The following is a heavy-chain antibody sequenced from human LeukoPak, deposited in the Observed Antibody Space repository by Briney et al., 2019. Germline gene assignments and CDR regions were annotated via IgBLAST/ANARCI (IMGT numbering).Heavy chain of an antibody. V-gene: IGHV3-7*01. J-gene: IGHJ4*02. D-gene: IGHD5-18*01. CDR2: INPDGNKK. CDR1: GLTFSSSW. CDR3: TRGSSYGPGVY. Sequence: GGSLRLSCAVSGLTFSSSWMDWVRQAPGKGLGWVASINPDGNKKYSADSVKGRFTISRDNAENSLYLQMNSLRAEDMAVYYCTRGSSYGPGVYWGQGTLVTVSS.